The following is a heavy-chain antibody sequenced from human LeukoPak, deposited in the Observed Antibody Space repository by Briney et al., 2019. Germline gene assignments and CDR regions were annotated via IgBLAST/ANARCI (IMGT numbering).Heavy chain of an antibody. CDR3: ASLAYSSSCFDY. J-gene: IGHJ4*02. V-gene: IGHV4-59*01. Sequence: SETLSLTCAVYGGSFSGYYWSWIRQPPGKGLEWIGYIYYSGSTNYNPSLKSRVTISVDTSKNQFSLKLSSVTAADTAVYYCASLAYSSSCFDYWGQGTLVTVSS. CDR2: IYYSGST. D-gene: IGHD6-6*01. CDR1: GGSFSGYY.